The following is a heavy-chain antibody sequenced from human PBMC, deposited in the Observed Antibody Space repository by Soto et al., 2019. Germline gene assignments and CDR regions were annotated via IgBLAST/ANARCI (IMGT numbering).Heavy chain of an antibody. D-gene: IGHD3-3*01. CDR1: GYTLTELS. Sequence: ASVKVSCKVSGYTLTELSMHWVRQAPGKGLEWMGGFDPEDGETIYAQKFQGRVTMTEDTSTDTAYMELSSLRSEDTAVYYCATDQRSGSKRYYYYMDVWGKGTTVTVSS. CDR2: FDPEDGET. V-gene: IGHV1-24*01. J-gene: IGHJ6*03. CDR3: ATDQRSGSKRYYYYMDV.